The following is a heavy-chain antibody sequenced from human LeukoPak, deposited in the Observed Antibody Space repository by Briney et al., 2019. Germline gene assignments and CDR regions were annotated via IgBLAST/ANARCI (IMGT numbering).Heavy chain of an antibody. CDR2: IYYSGST. CDR1: GGSISSSRYF. D-gene: IGHD5-12*01. J-gene: IGHJ4*02. Sequence: PSETLSLTCTVSGGSISSSRYFWGWIRQPPGKGLEWIGSIYYSGSTYYNPSLESRVTISVDTSKKQFSLKLTSVTAAVTAVYYCARHGGLKYGGYEKRFDYWGQGTLVTVSS. V-gene: IGHV4-39*01. CDR3: ARHGGLKYGGYEKRFDY.